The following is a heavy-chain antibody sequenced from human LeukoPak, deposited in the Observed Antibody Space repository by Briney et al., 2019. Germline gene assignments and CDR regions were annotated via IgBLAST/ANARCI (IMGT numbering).Heavy chain of an antibody. CDR3: TTVRRAVAGPIDY. D-gene: IGHD6-19*01. Sequence: PGGSLRLSCAASGFTFSNAWMSWVRQAPGKGLEWVGRIKGKTDGGTTDYAAPVKSRFTISRDDSKNTLYLQMNSLKTEDTAVYYCTTVRRAVAGPIDYWGQGTLVTVSS. V-gene: IGHV3-15*01. J-gene: IGHJ4*02. CDR1: GFTFSNAW. CDR2: IKGKTDGGTT.